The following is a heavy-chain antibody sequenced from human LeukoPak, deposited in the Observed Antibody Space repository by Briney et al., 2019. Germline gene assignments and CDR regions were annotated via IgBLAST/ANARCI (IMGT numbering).Heavy chain of an antibody. Sequence: GASVKVSCKASGYTFTSYGISWVRQAPGQGLEWMGWISAYNGNTGYAQKFQGRVTMTRNTSISTAYMELSSLRSEDTAVYYCAIQMYCSGGSCYLGGWFDPWGQGTLVTVSS. D-gene: IGHD2-15*01. J-gene: IGHJ5*02. CDR2: ISAYNGNT. CDR1: GYTFTSYG. V-gene: IGHV1-8*02. CDR3: AIQMYCSGGSCYLGGWFDP.